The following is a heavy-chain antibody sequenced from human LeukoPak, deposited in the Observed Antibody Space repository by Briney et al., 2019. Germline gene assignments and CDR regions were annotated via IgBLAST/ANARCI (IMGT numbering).Heavy chain of an antibody. Sequence: GASVKVSCKASGGTFSSYAISWVRQAPGQGLEWMGGIIPIFGTANYAQKFQGRVTITADESTSTAYMELSSLRSEDTAVYYCARALEDSAATGNWFDPWGQGTLVTVSS. D-gene: IGHD1-26*01. CDR3: ARALEDSAATGNWFDP. J-gene: IGHJ5*02. CDR1: GGTFSSYA. V-gene: IGHV1-69*01. CDR2: IIPIFGTA.